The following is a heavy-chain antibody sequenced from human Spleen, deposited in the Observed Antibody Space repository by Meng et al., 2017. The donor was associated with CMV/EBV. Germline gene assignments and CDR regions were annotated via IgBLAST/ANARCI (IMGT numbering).Heavy chain of an antibody. Sequence: GGSLRLSCTASGFTFGDYAMSWVRQAPGKGLEWVGFIRSKAYGGTTEYAASVKGRFTISRDDSKSIVYLQMNSLKTEDTAVYYCTRDGFDFWSVDGMDVWGQGTTVTVSS. CDR1: GFTFGDYA. CDR3: TRDGFDFWSVDGMDV. D-gene: IGHD3-3*01. J-gene: IGHJ6*02. CDR2: IRSKAYGGTT. V-gene: IGHV3-49*04.